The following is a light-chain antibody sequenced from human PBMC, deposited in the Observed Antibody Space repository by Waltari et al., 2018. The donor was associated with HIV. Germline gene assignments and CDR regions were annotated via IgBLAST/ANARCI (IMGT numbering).Light chain of an antibody. CDR2: DNT. J-gene: IGLJ2*01. CDR1: SPNTAAGYD. CDR3: QSYDSSLKVI. Sequence: QSVLTPPPSVPGAPGQRVTIHCPGTSPNTAAGYDLHWYQQFPGSVPRLLIYDNTNRPSGVPDRFSGSKSGTSASLAISGLQAEDEADYYCQSYDSSLKVIFGGGTKVTVL. V-gene: IGLV1-40*01.